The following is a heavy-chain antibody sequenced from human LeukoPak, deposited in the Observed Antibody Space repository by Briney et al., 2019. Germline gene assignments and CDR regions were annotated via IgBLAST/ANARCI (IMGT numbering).Heavy chain of an antibody. Sequence: GGTLRLSCAAFGFTFSSHGMNWVRQAPGKGLEWVSAISGSGGSTYYADSVKGRFTISRDNSKNTLYLQMNSLRAEDTAVYYCAKSTMIVVVILDYWGQGTLVTVSS. D-gene: IGHD3-22*01. CDR2: ISGSGGST. J-gene: IGHJ4*02. CDR3: AKSTMIVVVILDY. CDR1: GFTFSSHG. V-gene: IGHV3-23*01.